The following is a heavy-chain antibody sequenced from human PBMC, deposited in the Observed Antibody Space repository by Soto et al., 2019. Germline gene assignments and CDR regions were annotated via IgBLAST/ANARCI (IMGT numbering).Heavy chain of an antibody. V-gene: IGHV3-9*01. D-gene: IGHD2-15*01. CDR3: AKDIAATTLGLDY. J-gene: IGHJ4*02. CDR2: ISWNSGKI. CDR1: GFTFDDYA. Sequence: EVPLVESGGGLVQPGRSLRLSCAASGFTFDDYAMHWVRQAPGKGLEWVSSISWNSGKIGYADSVKGRFTISRDSAKSSLYLQMGSLRAEDTALYYCAKDIAATTLGLDYWGQGTLVTVSS.